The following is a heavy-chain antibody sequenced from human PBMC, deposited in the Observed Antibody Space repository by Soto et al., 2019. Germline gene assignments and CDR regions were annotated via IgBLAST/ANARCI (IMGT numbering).Heavy chain of an antibody. J-gene: IGHJ4*02. CDR1: GFTFTSSA. V-gene: IGHV1-58*01. CDR3: AADPRVDIVVVVAGTN. CDR2: IVVGSGNT. D-gene: IGHD2-15*01. Sequence: GASVKVSCKASGFTFTSSAVQWVRQARGQRLEWIGWIVVGSGNTNYAQKFQERVTITRGMSTSTAYMELSSLRSEDTAVYYCAADPRVDIVVVVAGTNWGQGTLVTVSS.